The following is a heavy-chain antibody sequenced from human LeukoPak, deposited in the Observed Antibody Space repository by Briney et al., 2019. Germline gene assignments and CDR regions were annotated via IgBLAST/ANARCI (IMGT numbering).Heavy chain of an antibody. CDR2: ISNDESST. D-gene: IGHD6-19*01. V-gene: IGHV3-74*01. J-gene: IGHJ3*02. Sequence: GGSLRLSCAAPGVTFSSSWMHWVRQAPGKGLVWVSRISNDESSTNYADSVKGRFTISRDSAKSTLYLQMNSLRVEDTAVYYCAIASAVTGKRNSFDIWGRGTMVAVSS. CDR3: AIASAVTGKRNSFDI. CDR1: GVTFSSSW.